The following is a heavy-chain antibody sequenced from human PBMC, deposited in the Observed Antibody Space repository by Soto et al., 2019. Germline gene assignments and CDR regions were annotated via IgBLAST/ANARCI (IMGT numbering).Heavy chain of an antibody. Sequence: PGGSLRLSCAASGFTFSSYAMSWVRQAPGKGLEWVSAISGSGDSTYYADYVKGRSTISRDNSKNMLFLQMNSLRSDDTAVYYCAKAYCSSTSCPTYYFDYWGQGT. CDR1: GFTFSSYA. D-gene: IGHD2-2*01. CDR2: ISGSGDST. J-gene: IGHJ4*02. CDR3: AKAYCSSTSCPTYYFDY. V-gene: IGHV3-23*01.